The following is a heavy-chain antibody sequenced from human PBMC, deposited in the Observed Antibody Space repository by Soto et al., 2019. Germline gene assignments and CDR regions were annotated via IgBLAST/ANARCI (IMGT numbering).Heavy chain of an antibody. CDR1: GGSFSGYY. CDR3: ASLFRPVGYCSSTSCYNYYYYGMDV. Sequence: SETLSLTCAVYGGSFSGYYWSWIRQPPGKGLEWIGEINHSGSTNYNPSLKSRVTISVGTSKNQFSLKLSSVTAADTAVYYCASLFRPVGYCSSTSCYNYYYYGMDVWGQGTTVTVSS. D-gene: IGHD2-2*01. CDR2: INHSGST. J-gene: IGHJ6*02. V-gene: IGHV4-34*01.